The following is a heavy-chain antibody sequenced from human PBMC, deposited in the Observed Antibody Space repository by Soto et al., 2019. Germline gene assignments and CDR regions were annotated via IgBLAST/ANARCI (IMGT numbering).Heavy chain of an antibody. J-gene: IGHJ4*02. CDR2: ISYDGSNK. D-gene: IGHD1-1*01. CDR1: GFTFSSYG. CDR3: AKDPGRLERIDFDY. V-gene: IGHV3-30*18. Sequence: GGSLRLSCAASGFTFSSYGMHWVRQAPGKGLEWVAIISYDGSNKYYADSVKGRFTISRDNSKNTLYLQMNSLRAEDTAVYYCAKDPGRLERIDFDYWGQGTLVTVSS.